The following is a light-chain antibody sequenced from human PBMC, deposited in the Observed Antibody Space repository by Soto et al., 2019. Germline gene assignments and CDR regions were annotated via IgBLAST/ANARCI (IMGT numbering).Light chain of an antibody. CDR1: SSDVGAHNY. CDR3: CSYTSTSAPLYV. V-gene: IGLV2-14*01. Sequence: QPVLTQPASVSGSPGQSITISCIGTSSDVGAHNYVSWYQQHPGNAPKLMIYDVSNRPSGVSDRFSGSKSGNTASLTISGLQGEDEADYYCCSYTSTSAPLYVFGTGTKLTVL. J-gene: IGLJ1*01. CDR2: DVS.